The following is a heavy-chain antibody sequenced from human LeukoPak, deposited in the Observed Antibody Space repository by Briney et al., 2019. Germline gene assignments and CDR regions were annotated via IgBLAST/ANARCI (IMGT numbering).Heavy chain of an antibody. CDR1: GFTFDDYA. CDR3: AKDRRDYYGSGSYPQGYFDY. CDR2: ISWNSGSI. J-gene: IGHJ4*02. Sequence: GRSPRLSCAASGFTFDDYAMHWVRQAPGKGLEWVSGISWNSGSIGYADSVKGRFTISRDNAKNSLYLQMNSLRAEDTALYYCAKDRRDYYGSGSYPQGYFDYWGQGTLVTVSS. V-gene: IGHV3-9*01. D-gene: IGHD3-10*01.